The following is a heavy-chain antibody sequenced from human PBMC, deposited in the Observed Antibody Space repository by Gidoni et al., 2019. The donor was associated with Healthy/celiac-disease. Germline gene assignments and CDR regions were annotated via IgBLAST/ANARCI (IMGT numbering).Heavy chain of an antibody. CDR2: ISYDGINK. D-gene: IGHD6-19*01. Sequence: QVQLVESGGGVVQPGRSMRLSCAASGFTFRSYAMHWVRQAPGKGLQWGSVISYDGINKYYADSVKGRFTISRDNSKNTLYLQMNSLRAEDTAVYYCAREYSSGWFSGFDYWGQGTLVTVSS. J-gene: IGHJ4*02. CDR1: GFTFRSYA. CDR3: AREYSSGWFSGFDY. V-gene: IGHV3-30*01.